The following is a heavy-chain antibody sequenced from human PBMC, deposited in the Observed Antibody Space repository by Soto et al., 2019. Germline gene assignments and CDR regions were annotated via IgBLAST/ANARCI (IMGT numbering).Heavy chain of an antibody. Sequence: SETLSLTCAVYGGSFSGYYWSWIRQPPGKGLEWIGEINHSGSTNYNPSLKSRVTISVDTSKNQFSLKLSSVTAADTAVYYCARTTTATPNYYMDVWGKGTTVTVSS. V-gene: IGHV4-34*01. CDR1: GGSFSGYY. J-gene: IGHJ6*03. CDR2: INHSGST. D-gene: IGHD4-17*01. CDR3: ARTTTATPNYYMDV.